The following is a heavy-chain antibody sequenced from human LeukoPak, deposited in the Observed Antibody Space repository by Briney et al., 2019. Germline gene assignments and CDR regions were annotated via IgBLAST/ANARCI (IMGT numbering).Heavy chain of an antibody. J-gene: IGHJ3*02. V-gene: IGHV4-61*01. CDR2: IYYSGST. Sequence: SETLSLTCTVSGGSVNSGSYFWSWIRQPPGKGLEWIGYIYYSGSTNYNPSLKSRVTISVDTSKNQFSLKLSSVTAADTAVYYCALQLVDAFDIWGQGTMVTVSS. CDR3: ALQLVDAFDI. D-gene: IGHD6-6*01. CDR1: GGSVNSGSYF.